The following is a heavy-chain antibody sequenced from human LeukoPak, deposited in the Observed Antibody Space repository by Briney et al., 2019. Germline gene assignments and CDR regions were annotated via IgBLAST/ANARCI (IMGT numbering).Heavy chain of an antibody. CDR3: ARAGEISGSPREFQH. CDR2: INPNSGGT. CDR1: GYTFTGYY. V-gene: IGHV1-2*02. J-gene: IGHJ1*01. Sequence: ASVKVSCKASGYTFTGYYMHWVRQAPGQGLEWMGWINPNSGGTTYAQQFQGRVTLTGDTSIRTIYMDLSSLRSDDTAMYYCARAGEISGSPREFQHWGQGTLVTVSS. D-gene: IGHD6-25*01.